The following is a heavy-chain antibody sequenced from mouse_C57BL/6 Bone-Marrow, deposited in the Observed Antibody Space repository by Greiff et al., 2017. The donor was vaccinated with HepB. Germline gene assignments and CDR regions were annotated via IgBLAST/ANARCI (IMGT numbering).Heavy chain of an antibody. Sequence: VQLQQSGAELVRPGASVTLSCKASGYTFTDYEMHWVKQTPVHGLEWIGAIDPETGGTAYNQKFKGKAILTADKSSSTAYMELRSLTSEDSAVYYGTRWPLGRLDYWGQGTTLTVSS. CDR2: IDPETGGT. D-gene: IGHD4-1*01. V-gene: IGHV1-15*01. CDR3: TRWPLGRLDY. J-gene: IGHJ2*01. CDR1: GYTFTDYE.